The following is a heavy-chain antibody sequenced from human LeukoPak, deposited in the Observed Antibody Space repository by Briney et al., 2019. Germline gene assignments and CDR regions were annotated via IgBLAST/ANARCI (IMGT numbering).Heavy chain of an antibody. Sequence: KSSETLSLTCAVSGGSISSSNWWSWVRQPPGKGLEWIGEIYHSGSTNYNPSLKSRVTISVDKSKNQFSLKLSSVTAADTAVYYCARALGDYRYGMDVWGQGTTVTVSS. D-gene: IGHD4-17*01. CDR1: GGSISSSNW. J-gene: IGHJ6*02. CDR2: IYHSGST. CDR3: ARALGDYRYGMDV. V-gene: IGHV4-4*02.